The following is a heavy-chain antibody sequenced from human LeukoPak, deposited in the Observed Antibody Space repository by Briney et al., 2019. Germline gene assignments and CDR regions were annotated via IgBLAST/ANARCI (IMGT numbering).Heavy chain of an antibody. J-gene: IGHJ4*02. CDR3: ARDLSPRYSSGWYDGGDY. CDR2: ISWNSGSI. V-gene: IGHV3-9*01. CDR1: GFTFDDYA. Sequence: GGSLRLSCAASGFTFDDYAMHWVRQAPGKGLEWVSGISWNSGSIGYADSVKGRFTISRDNAKNSLYLQMNSLRAEDTAVYYCARDLSPRYSSGWYDGGDYWGQGTLVTVSS. D-gene: IGHD6-19*01.